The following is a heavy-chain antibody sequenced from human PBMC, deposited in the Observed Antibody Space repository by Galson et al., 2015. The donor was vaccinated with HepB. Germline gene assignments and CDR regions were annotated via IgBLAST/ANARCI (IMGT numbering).Heavy chain of an antibody. V-gene: IGHV5-10-1*01. D-gene: IGHD6-25*01. Sequence: QSGAEVKKPGESLRISYKASGNKFSTYWISWVRQMPGKGLEWMGRIAPSDSYINYSPSFQGHVIISADKSINTAYLKWSSLEASDTAMYYCARHPQYSSGFDYWGQGTLVTVSS. CDR3: ARHPQYSSGFDY. CDR2: IAPSDSYI. J-gene: IGHJ4*02. CDR1: GNKFSTYW.